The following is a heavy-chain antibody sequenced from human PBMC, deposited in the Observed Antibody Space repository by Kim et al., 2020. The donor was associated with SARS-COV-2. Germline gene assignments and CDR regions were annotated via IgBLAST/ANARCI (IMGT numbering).Heavy chain of an antibody. D-gene: IGHD6-13*01. J-gene: IGHJ4*02. CDR3: AAHHRAAARGDY. Sequence: YYPDSVKGRFTISRDNSKNTLYLQMNSLRAEDTAVYYCAAHHRAAARGDYWGQGTLVTVSS. V-gene: IGHV3-23*01.